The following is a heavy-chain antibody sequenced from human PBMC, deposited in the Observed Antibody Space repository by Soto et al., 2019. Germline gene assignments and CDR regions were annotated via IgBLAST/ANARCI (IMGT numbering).Heavy chain of an antibody. Sequence: ASVKVSCKASGGTFGSHGIAWVRQAPGQGLEWMGGFIAMLGTPTYAKKVQGRATITADESLTSSYLELRSLRSEDTAVYFCARGAMANFDYWGQGTVVTVSS. CDR2: FIAMLGTP. CDR3: ARGAMANFDY. V-gene: IGHV1-69*13. D-gene: IGHD5-18*01. CDR1: GGTFGSHG. J-gene: IGHJ4*02.